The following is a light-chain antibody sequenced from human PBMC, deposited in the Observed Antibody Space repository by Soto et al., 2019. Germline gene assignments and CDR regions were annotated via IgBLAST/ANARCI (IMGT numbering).Light chain of an antibody. J-gene: IGKJ1*01. CDR1: QTISSW. Sequence: DIKMTQSLYTLSASVGERVALTWMVSQTISSWLAWYQQKPGKAPKLLIYKASTLKSGVPSRFSGSGSGTEFTLTISSLQPDDFATYYCQHYNSYSEAFGQGTKVDI. CDR3: QHYNSYSEA. V-gene: IGKV1-5*03. CDR2: KAS.